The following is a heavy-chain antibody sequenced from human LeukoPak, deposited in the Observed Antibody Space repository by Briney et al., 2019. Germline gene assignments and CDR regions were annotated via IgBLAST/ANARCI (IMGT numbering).Heavy chain of an antibody. Sequence: SETLSLTCTVSGGSISSSSYYWGWIRQPPGKGLEWIGSIYYSGSTYYNPSLKSRVTISVDTSKNQFSLKLSSVTAADTAVYYRARPIDAYYGSGFDPWGQGTLVTVSS. CDR1: GGSISSSSYY. V-gene: IGHV4-39*01. CDR2: IYYSGST. CDR3: ARPIDAYYGSGFDP. J-gene: IGHJ5*02. D-gene: IGHD3-10*01.